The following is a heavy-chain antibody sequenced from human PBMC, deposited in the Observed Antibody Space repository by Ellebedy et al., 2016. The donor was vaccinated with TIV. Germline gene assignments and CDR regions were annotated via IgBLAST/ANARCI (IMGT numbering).Heavy chain of an antibody. CDR2: IKQDGSEK. Sequence: GESLKISXAASGFTFSSYWMSWVRQAPGKGLEWVANIKQDGSEKYYVDSVKGRFTISRDNAKNSLYLQMNSLRAEDTAVYYCARIGWLPSGELFDYWGQGTLVTVSS. D-gene: IGHD5-12*01. CDR3: ARIGWLPSGELFDY. J-gene: IGHJ4*02. CDR1: GFTFSSYW. V-gene: IGHV3-7*03.